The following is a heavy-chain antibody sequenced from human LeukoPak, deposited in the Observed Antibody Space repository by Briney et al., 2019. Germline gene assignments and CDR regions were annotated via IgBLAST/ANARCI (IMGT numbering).Heavy chain of an antibody. Sequence: GGSLRLSCAASGFTFSNYWMHWVRQAPGKGLVWVSRINSDGSSTTYADSVKGRFTISRDNGQNTLYLQMNSLRAEDTAVYYCAREGRGYSYAFEYWGQGTLVTVPS. CDR1: GFTFSNYW. D-gene: IGHD5-18*01. V-gene: IGHV3-74*01. J-gene: IGHJ4*02. CDR2: INSDGSST. CDR3: AREGRGYSYAFEY.